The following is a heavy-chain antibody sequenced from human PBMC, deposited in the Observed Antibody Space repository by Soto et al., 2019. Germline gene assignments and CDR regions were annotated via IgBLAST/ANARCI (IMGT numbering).Heavy chain of an antibody. Sequence: ASVKVSCKASGYTFTSYDINWVRQATGQGLEWMGWMNPNSGNTGYAQKFQGRVTMTRNTSISTAYMELSSLRSEDTAVYYCARAYYDILTGYSDFDYWGQGTLVTVSS. CDR3: ARAYYDILTGYSDFDY. D-gene: IGHD3-9*01. CDR1: GYTFTSYD. CDR2: MNPNSGNT. V-gene: IGHV1-8*01. J-gene: IGHJ4*02.